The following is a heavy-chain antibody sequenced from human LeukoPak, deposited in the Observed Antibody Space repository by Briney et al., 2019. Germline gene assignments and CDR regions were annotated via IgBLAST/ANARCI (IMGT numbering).Heavy chain of an antibody. CDR1: GFTFSPYY. D-gene: IGHD6-19*01. CDR2: IRFDGSNE. V-gene: IGHV3-30*02. CDR3: VKGGHSSGWPNWLDP. Sequence: GGSLRLSCVASGFTFSPYYMHWVRQTPGKGLEWVAFIRFDGSNEGYTDSVKGRFAISRDNSKTTLYLQINSLRPDDTAMYYCVKGGHSSGWPNWLDPWGQGTLVTVSS. J-gene: IGHJ5*02.